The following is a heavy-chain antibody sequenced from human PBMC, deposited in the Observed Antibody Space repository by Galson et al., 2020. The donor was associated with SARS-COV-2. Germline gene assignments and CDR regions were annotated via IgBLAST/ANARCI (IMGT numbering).Heavy chain of an antibody. CDR1: GFTFSSYD. J-gene: IGHJ4*02. D-gene: IGHD2-2*01. Sequence: GESLKISCAASGFTFSSYDMHWVRQATGKGLEWVSGIGDDGDTYYADSVKGRFTISRENARNSLHLQMNSLRAGDTAVYFCAREHCSSTSCYLDYWGQGILVTVSS. CDR2: IGDDGDT. V-gene: IGHV3-13*04. CDR3: AREHCSSTSCYLDY.